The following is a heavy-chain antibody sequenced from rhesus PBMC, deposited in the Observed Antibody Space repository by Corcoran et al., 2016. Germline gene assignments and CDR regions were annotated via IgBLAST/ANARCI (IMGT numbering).Heavy chain of an antibody. J-gene: IGHJ4*01. Sequence: QLQLQESGPGLVKPSETLSVTCAVSGGSISGYYYWSWIRQPPGKGLEWIGSIYGSGGSNYLNPALKSRVTLSVATSKNQFSLKLGSVTAADTAVYYCASVNTVTDGDYWGQGVLVTVSS. D-gene: IGHD4-23*01. CDR3: ASVNTVTDGDY. CDR2: IYGSGGSN. V-gene: IGHV4S14*01. CDR1: GGSISGYY.